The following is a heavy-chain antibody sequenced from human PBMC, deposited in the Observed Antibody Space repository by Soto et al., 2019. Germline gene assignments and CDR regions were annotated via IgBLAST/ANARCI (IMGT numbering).Heavy chain of an antibody. D-gene: IGHD3-22*01. CDR2: INAGNGNT. CDR1: GYTFTSYA. Sequence: ASVTVSCKAPGYTFTSYAMHWVRHAPGQRLEWMGWINAGNGNTKYSQKFQGRVTITRDTSASTAYMELSSLRSEDTAVYYCARGSGPMIEWHWGQGTLVTVSS. CDR3: ARGSGPMIEWH. V-gene: IGHV1-3*01. J-gene: IGHJ4*02.